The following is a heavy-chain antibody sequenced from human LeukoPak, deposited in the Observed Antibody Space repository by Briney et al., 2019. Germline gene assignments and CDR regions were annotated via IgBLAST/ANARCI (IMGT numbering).Heavy chain of an antibody. J-gene: IGHJ4*02. CDR2: SYHSGST. D-gene: IGHD3-10*01. CDR1: GGSISSSNW. V-gene: IGHV4-4*02. CDR3: ASGYYGSGSYPDY. Sequence: NPSETLSLTCAVSGGSISSSNWWSWVRPPPGEGLECIGESYHSGSTTYNPSLKSRLTISVDKSKNQFSLKMSTVRAADTAVYYFASGYYGSGSYPDYWGQGKLVTVSS.